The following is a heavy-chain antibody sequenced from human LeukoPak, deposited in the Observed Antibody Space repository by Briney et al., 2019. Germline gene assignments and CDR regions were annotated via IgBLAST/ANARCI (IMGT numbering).Heavy chain of an antibody. V-gene: IGHV4-39*01. CDR3: ARQYSPPYNWSDP. Sequence: PSETLSLTCTVSGGSISSSSYYWGWIRQPPGKGLEWIGSIYYSGSTYYNPSLKSRVTISVDTSKNQFSLKLSSVTAADTAVYYCARQYSPPYNWSDPWGQGTLVTVSS. CDR2: IYYSGST. CDR1: GGSISSSSYY. J-gene: IGHJ5*02. D-gene: IGHD6-13*01.